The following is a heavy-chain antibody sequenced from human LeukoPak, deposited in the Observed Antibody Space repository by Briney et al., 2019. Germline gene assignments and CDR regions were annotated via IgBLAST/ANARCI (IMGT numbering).Heavy chain of an antibody. CDR1: GFTFSSYW. Sequence: GGSLRLSCAASGFTFSSYWMHWVRQVPGKGLLWVSRINTDGSSTIHADSVKGRFTISRDNAKNTLYLQMNSLRAEDTAVYYCARDVGLITMIRGVDVWGQGTTVTVSS. J-gene: IGHJ6*02. CDR2: INTDGSST. D-gene: IGHD3-22*01. CDR3: ARDVGLITMIRGVDV. V-gene: IGHV3-74*01.